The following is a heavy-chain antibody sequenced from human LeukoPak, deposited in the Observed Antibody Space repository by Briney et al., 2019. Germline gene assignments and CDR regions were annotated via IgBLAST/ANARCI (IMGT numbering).Heavy chain of an antibody. CDR3: ARQYGDYWYFDL. D-gene: IGHD4-17*01. V-gene: IGHV4-34*01. J-gene: IGHJ2*01. Sequence: PSETLSLTCAVYGGSFSGYYWSWIRQPPGKGLEWIGEINHSGSTNYNPSLKSRVTISVDTSKNQFSLKLSSVTAADTAVYYCARQYGDYWYFDLWGRGTLVTVSS. CDR1: GGSFSGYY. CDR2: INHSGST.